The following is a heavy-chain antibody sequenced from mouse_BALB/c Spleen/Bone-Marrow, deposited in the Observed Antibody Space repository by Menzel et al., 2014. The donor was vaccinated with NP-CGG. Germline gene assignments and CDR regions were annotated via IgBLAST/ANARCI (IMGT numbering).Heavy chain of an antibody. Sequence: EVMLVESRGGLVKPGGSLKLSCAASGFTFSSSAMSWVRQTTEKGPEWVATISSGGSYTYYPDSVKGRFTISRDNAKNPLYLQMSSLRSEDTAMYYCARRGYGNYVGYAMDYWGQGTSVTVSS. V-gene: IGHV5-9-1*01. CDR3: ARRGYGNYVGYAMDY. J-gene: IGHJ4*01. D-gene: IGHD2-10*02. CDR1: GFTFSSSA. CDR2: ISSGGSYT.